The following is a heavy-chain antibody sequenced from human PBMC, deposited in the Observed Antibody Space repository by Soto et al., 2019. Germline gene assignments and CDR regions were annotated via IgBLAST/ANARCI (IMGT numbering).Heavy chain of an antibody. CDR3: TRSIGSGGVIGGFDY. Sequence: QVQLVQSETEVKKPGSAVKVSCKASGGTFNTYAMNWVRQAPGQGLEWMGGIIPMFDTPRYAQKSQGRVTITVDESTTTAYMELSSLRSDATAVYYCTRSIGSGGVIGGFDYWGQGTLVTVSS. J-gene: IGHJ4*02. V-gene: IGHV1-69*01. D-gene: IGHD3-16*02. CDR2: IIPMFDTP. CDR1: GGTFNTYA.